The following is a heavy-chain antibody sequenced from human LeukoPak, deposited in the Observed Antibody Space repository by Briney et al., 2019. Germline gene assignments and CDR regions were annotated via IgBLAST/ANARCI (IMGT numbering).Heavy chain of an antibody. D-gene: IGHD4-23*01. CDR3: ARQSSNSPPA. V-gene: IGHV4-39*01. Sequence: SETLSLTCTVSGGSVNTRSYYWGWNRRAPGKGLEWVGSIYYSGSTYYNPSLKSRVSISVDMSKNQFSLRLTAVTAADTVVYYCARQSSNSPPAWGQGTLVTVSS. CDR1: GGSVNTRSYY. J-gene: IGHJ5*02. CDR2: IYYSGST.